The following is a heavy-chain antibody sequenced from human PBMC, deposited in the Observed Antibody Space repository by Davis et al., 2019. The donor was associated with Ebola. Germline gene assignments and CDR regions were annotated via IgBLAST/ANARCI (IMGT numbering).Heavy chain of an antibody. D-gene: IGHD6-19*01. CDR2: IKQDGSEK. V-gene: IGHV3-7*01. CDR3: ARDLGSSGWVNFDY. J-gene: IGHJ4*02. Sequence: GESLKISCAASGFTFSSYWMSWVRQAPGKGLEWVANIKQDGSEKYYVDSVKGRFTISRDNAKNSLYLQMNSLRAEDTAVYYCARDLGSSGWVNFDYWGQGTLVTVSS. CDR1: GFTFSSYW.